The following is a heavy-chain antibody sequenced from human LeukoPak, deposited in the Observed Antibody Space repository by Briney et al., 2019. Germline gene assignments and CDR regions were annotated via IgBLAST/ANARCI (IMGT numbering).Heavy chain of an antibody. CDR2: ISSSGRTI. V-gene: IGHV3-48*03. CDR1: GFTFHSYE. J-gene: IGHJ4*02. D-gene: IGHD2-15*01. Sequence: GGPLRLSCAASGFTFHSYEMNWVRQAPGKGLEWVSYISSSGRTIYSADSVKGRFTTSRDNAKNSLYLQMNSLRAEDTAVYYCARDVYCSGGSCLHYFDYWGQGTLVTVSS. CDR3: ARDVYCSGGSCLHYFDY.